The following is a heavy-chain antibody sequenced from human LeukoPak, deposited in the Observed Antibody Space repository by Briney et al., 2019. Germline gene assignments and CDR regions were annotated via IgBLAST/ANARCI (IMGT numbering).Heavy chain of an antibody. Sequence: GGPLRLSCAASGFTFGSYWMSWVRQAPGKGLEGVANIQQNGGGKHYVDSVKGRFTISRDNAKNSLYLQMDNLRAEDTAVYYCATGGDLYCTTANCLPFDYWGQGTLVTVSS. CDR2: IQQNGGGK. V-gene: IGHV3-7*01. CDR1: GFTFGSYW. D-gene: IGHD2-8*01. CDR3: ATGGDLYCTTANCLPFDY. J-gene: IGHJ4*02.